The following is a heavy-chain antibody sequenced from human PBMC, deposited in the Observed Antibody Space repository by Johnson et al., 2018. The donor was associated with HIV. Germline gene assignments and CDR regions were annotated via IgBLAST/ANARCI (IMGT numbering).Heavy chain of an antibody. CDR1: GFTFDDYG. CDR3: AREGRLGSYLGGVAFDI. J-gene: IGHJ3*02. CDR2: ISWNGGNT. D-gene: IGHD1-26*01. V-gene: IGHV3-20*04. Sequence: VQLVESGGGVVRPGGSLRLSCAASGFTFDDYGMSWVRQAPGKGLEWVSGISWNGGNTDYADSVKGRFTISRDNAKNSLYLQMNSLRAEDTAVYYCAREGRLGSYLGGVAFDIWGQGTMVTVSS.